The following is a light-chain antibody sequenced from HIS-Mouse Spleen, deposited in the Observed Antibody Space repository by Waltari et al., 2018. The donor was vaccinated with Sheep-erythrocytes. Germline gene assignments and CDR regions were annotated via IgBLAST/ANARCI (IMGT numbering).Light chain of an antibody. CDR1: SSDVGGYNY. Sequence: QSVLTQPPSVSGAPGQGVTISCTGTSSDVGGYNYVSWYQQHPGKAPKLMIYDVSKRPSGVPDRFSGSKSGNTASLTISGLQAEDEADYYCCSYAGSYNHVFATGTKVTVL. V-gene: IGLV2-11*01. CDR3: CSYAGSYNHV. J-gene: IGLJ1*01. CDR2: DVS.